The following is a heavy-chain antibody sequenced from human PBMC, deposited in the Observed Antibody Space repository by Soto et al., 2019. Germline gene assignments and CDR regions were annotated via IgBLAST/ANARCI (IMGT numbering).Heavy chain of an antibody. J-gene: IGHJ4*02. V-gene: IGHV3-23*01. D-gene: IGHD5-18*01. CDR3: AKARAKDFRGYTSGPPNLDY. CDR1: GFTFRIYV. Sequence: PGGSLRLSCAASGFTFRIYVMSWVRQAPGKGLEWVSSISDSGSFTYYADSVQGRFTISRDNSKDTVLLQMNSLSAEDTAVYYCAKARAKDFRGYTSGPPNLDYWGQGTLVTVSS. CDR2: ISDSGSFT.